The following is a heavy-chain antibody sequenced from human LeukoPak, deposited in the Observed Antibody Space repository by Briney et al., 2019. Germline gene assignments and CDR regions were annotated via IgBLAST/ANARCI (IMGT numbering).Heavy chain of an antibody. Sequence: GGSLRLSCAASGFTFSSYAMSWVRQAPGKGLEWVSAISGSGGSTYYADSVKGRFTISRDNSKNTLHLQMNSLRAEDTAVYYCAKGYSGYSSSWCDYWGQGTLVTVSS. CDR3: AKGYSGYSSSWCDY. J-gene: IGHJ4*02. CDR1: GFTFSSYA. CDR2: ISGSGGST. V-gene: IGHV3-23*01. D-gene: IGHD6-13*01.